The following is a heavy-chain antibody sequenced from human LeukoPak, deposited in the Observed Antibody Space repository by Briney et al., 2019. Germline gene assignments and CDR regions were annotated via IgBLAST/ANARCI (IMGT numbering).Heavy chain of an antibody. V-gene: IGHV4-39*01. CDR3: ARGSPDVVLMVYAISNWFDP. J-gene: IGHJ5*02. CDR2: IYYSGST. D-gene: IGHD2-8*01. CDR1: GGSISSSSYY. Sequence: PSETLSLTCTVSGGSISSSSYYWGWIRQPPGKGLEWIGSIYYSGSTYYNPSLKSRVTISVDTSKNQFSLKLSSVTAADTAVYYCARGSPDVVLMVYAISNWFDPWGQGTLVTVSS.